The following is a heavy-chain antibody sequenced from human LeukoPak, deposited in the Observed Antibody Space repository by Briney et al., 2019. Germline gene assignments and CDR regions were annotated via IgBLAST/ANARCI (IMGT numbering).Heavy chain of an antibody. CDR2: ISSSSSYI. J-gene: IGHJ4*02. D-gene: IGHD6-19*01. CDR3: ARASGAVAGTWSFDY. V-gene: IGHV3-21*01. Sequence: GGSLRLSCAASGFTFSSYSMNWVRLAPGKGLEWVSSISSSSSYIYYADSVKGRFTISRDNAKNSLYLQMNSLRAEDTAVYYCARASGAVAGTWSFDYWGQGTLVTLSS. CDR1: GFTFSSYS.